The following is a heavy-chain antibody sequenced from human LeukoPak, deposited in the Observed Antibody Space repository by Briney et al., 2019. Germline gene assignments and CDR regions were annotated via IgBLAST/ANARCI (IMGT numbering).Heavy chain of an antibody. CDR1: GGSISSSSYY. V-gene: IGHV4-39*07. J-gene: IGHJ4*02. CDR3: ARTTLEVFGVVILDY. CDR2: IYYSGST. D-gene: IGHD3-3*01. Sequence: SETLSLTCTVSGGSISSSSYYWGWIRQPPGKGLEWIGSIYYSGSTNYNPSLKSRVTISVDTSKNQFSLKLSSVTAADTAVYYCARTTLEVFGVVILDYWGQGTLVTVSS.